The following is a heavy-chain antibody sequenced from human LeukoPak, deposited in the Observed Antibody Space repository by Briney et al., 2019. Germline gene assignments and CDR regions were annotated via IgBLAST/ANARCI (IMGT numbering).Heavy chain of an antibody. CDR2: INGDGSNT. V-gene: IGHV3-74*03. D-gene: IGHD6-13*01. CDR1: GFTFSSHW. J-gene: IGHJ3*02. CDR3: ARCKSGYSADVFDI. Sequence: GGSLRLSCAASGFTFSSHWMHWVRQAPGKGLVWVSRINGDGSNTTYADSVKGRFTISRDNAKNTLYLQMNSLRAEDTAVSHCARCKSGYSADVFDIWGQGTMVTVFS.